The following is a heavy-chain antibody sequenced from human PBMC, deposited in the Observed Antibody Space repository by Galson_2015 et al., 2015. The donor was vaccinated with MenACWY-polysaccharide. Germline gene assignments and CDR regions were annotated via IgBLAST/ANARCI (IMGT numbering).Heavy chain of an antibody. D-gene: IGHD1-26*01. Sequence: SLRLSCAASGFTFSSYRMNWVRQAPGKGLEWVSYINSGGTIYYADSVKGRFTISRDNAKNSLYLQMNSLRDDDTAVYYCARVLKGLVGATPDYWGQGTLVTVSS. J-gene: IGHJ4*02. CDR2: INSGGTI. CDR1: GFTFSSYR. CDR3: ARVLKGLVGATPDY. V-gene: IGHV3-48*02.